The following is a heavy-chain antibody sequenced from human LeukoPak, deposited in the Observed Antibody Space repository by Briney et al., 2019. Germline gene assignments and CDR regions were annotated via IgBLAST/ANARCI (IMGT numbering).Heavy chain of an antibody. CDR2: VYYSGST. J-gene: IGHJ4*02. CDR1: GGSISDYY. D-gene: IGHD6-6*01. Sequence: PSETLSLTCTASGGSISDYYWSWIRQPPGKGLEWIGYVYYSGSTSYNPSLKSRVTISVDTSKNQFSLKVSSVTAADTALYYCARGHLVFAYWGQGTLVTVSS. CDR3: ARGHLVFAY. V-gene: IGHV4-59*01.